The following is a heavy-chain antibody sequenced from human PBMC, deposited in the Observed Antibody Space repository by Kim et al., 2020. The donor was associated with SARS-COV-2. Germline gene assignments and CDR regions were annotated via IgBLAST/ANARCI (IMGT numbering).Heavy chain of an antibody. CDR3: ARPWFGELRPNIYYYYGMDV. Sequence: SVKVSCKASGGTFSSYAISWVRQAPGQGLEWMGGIIPIFGTANYAQKFQGRVTITADESTSTAYMELSSLRSEDTAVYYCARPWFGELRPNIYYYYGMDVWGQGTTVTVSS. CDR2: IIPIFGTA. D-gene: IGHD3-10*01. J-gene: IGHJ6*02. V-gene: IGHV1-69*13. CDR1: GGTFSSYA.